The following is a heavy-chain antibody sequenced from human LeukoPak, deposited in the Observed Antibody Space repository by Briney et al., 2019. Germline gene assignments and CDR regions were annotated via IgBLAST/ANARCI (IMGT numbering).Heavy chain of an antibody. J-gene: IGHJ4*02. D-gene: IGHD6-19*01. CDR1: GGSFSGHY. CDR3: ARHVRIAVAGRVDY. V-gene: IGHV4-34*01. Sequence: PSETLSLTCAVYGGSFSGHYWSWIRQPPGKGLEWIGEINHSGSTNYNPSLKSRVTISVDTSKNQFSLKLSSVTAADTAVYYCARHVRIAVAGRVDYWGQGTLVTVSS. CDR2: INHSGST.